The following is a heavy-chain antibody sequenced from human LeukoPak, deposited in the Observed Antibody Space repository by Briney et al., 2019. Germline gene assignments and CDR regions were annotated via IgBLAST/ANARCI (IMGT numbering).Heavy chain of an antibody. Sequence: GGSLRLSCEASGFSFRNYWMNWVRQAPGKGLEWVTNINQDGSKKHFVGSVEGRFTISRDNAKNSLYLQMNSLRAEDTAVYYRARDAQYSSSWYDFDYWGQGTLVTVSS. CDR2: INQDGSKK. D-gene: IGHD6-13*01. CDR1: GFSFRNYW. CDR3: ARDAQYSSSWYDFDY. V-gene: IGHV3-7*04. J-gene: IGHJ4*02.